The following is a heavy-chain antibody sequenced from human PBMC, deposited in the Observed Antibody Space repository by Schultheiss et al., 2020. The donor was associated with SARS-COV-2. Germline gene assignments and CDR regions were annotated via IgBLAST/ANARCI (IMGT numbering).Heavy chain of an antibody. D-gene: IGHD1-26*01. J-gene: IGHJ6*02. V-gene: IGHV3-23*01. Sequence: GGSLRLSCAASGFTFSSYAMSWVRQAPGKGLEWVSAISGSGGSTYYADSVKGRFTISRDNSKNTLYLQMNSLRAEDTAVYYCARAPRGLGGWELYRTYYGMDVWGQGTTVTVSS. CDR3: ARAPRGLGGWELYRTYYGMDV. CDR1: GFTFSSYA. CDR2: ISGSGGST.